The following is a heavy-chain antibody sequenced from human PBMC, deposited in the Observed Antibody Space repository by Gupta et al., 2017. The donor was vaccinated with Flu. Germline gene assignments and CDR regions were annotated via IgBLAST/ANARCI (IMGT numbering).Heavy chain of an antibody. J-gene: IGHJ4*02. Sequence: SSYLQWVRQAPGKGLVWVSRINPDGSSTTYAESVKCRFTISRDNAKNTLYLQMNSLGDDDTAVYYCATVTSGCWGQGTLVTVSS. V-gene: IGHV3-74*03. CDR1: SSY. D-gene: IGHD4-17*01. CDR3: ATVTSGC. CDR2: INPDGSST.